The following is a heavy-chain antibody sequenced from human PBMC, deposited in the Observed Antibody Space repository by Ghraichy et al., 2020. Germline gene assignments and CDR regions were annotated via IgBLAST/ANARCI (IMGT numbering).Heavy chain of an antibody. CDR1: GFSISNFG. CDR3: ARGSRVVRFYYYDGMDV. J-gene: IGHJ6*02. CDR2: ITSSGRTI. V-gene: IGHV3-48*02. Sequence: ESLNISCVGSGFSISNFGMNWVRQSPGKGLEWVSYITSSGRTIFYADSVRGRFTISRDNAQNSVYLQMKSLRDEDTAVYYCARGSRVVRFYYYDGMDVWGQGTTVTVSS. D-gene: IGHD4-23*01.